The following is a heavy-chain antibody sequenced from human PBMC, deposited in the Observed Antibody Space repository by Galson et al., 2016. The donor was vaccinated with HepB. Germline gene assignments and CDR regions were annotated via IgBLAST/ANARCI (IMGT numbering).Heavy chain of an antibody. CDR1: GFSLSTSGMC. Sequence: PALVKPTQTLTLTRTFSGFSLSTSGMCVSWIRQPPGKALEWLALIDWDDDKYYSTSLKTRLTISKDTSKNQVVLTMTNMDPVDTATYYCARIRGIAAAGSFDYRGQGTLVTVSS. CDR2: IDWDDDK. D-gene: IGHD6-13*01. J-gene: IGHJ4*02. CDR3: ARIRGIAAAGSFDY. V-gene: IGHV2-70*01.